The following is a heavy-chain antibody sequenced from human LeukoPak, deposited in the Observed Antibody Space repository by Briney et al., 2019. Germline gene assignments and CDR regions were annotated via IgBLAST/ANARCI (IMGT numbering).Heavy chain of an antibody. CDR3: ARGDYYDGGGRNWFDP. CDR2: IYTSGTT. J-gene: IGHJ5*02. D-gene: IGHD3-16*01. CDR1: GDSMRSYY. V-gene: IGHV4-4*07. Sequence: PSETLSLTCTVSGDSMRSYYWSFIRQPAGKGLEWIGCIYTSGTTWYNASLKSRVTMSVDASKNQFSLRLTSVTAADTAVFYCARGDYYDGGGRNWFDPWSQGTLVTVSS.